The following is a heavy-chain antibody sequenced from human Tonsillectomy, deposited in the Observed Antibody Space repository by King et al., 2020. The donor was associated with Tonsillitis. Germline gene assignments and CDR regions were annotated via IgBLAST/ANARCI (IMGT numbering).Heavy chain of an antibody. Sequence: VQLVESGGGLVQPGGSLRLSCAASGFSFSSSEMNWVRQAPGKGLKWVSYISGSGSAIYYADSVKGRFTISRDNAKNSLHLQMNSLRAEDTAIYYCARYYGSGTYLDYWGKGTLVTVSS. J-gene: IGHJ4*02. V-gene: IGHV3-48*03. CDR3: ARYYGSGTYLDY. CDR2: ISGSGSAI. D-gene: IGHD3-10*01. CDR1: GFSFSSSE.